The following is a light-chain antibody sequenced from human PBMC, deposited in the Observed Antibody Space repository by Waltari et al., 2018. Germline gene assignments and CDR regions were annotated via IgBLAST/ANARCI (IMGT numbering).Light chain of an antibody. J-gene: IGKJ1*01. CDR1: QGVSRA. CDR2: GAS. V-gene: IGKV3-20*01. CDR3: QQYLRLPVT. Sequence: IVLTQSPGTLPLSLGERATLYCRASQGVSRALTWYQRKPGKAPRLLIYGASIRAPGIPDRFSGSGSGTDFSLTISRLEPDDVAVYYCQQYLRLPVTFGQGTTVEV.